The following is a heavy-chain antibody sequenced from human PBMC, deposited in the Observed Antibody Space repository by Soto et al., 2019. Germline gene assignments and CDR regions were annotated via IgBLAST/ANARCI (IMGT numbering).Heavy chain of an antibody. J-gene: IGHJ4*02. CDR1: GFTFTRYS. CDR2: ISSTTNYI. Sequence: LRLSCAASGFTFTRYSMNWVRQAPGKGLEWVSSISSTTNYIYYGDSMKGRFTISRDNAKNSLYLEMNSLRAEDTAVYYCARESEDLTSNFDYWGQGTLVAVSS. V-gene: IGHV3-21*06. CDR3: ARESEDLTSNFDY.